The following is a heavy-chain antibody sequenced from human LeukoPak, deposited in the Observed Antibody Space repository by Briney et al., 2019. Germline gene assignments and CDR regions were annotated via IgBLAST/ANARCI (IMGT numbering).Heavy chain of an antibody. CDR2: IYFNGNT. D-gene: IGHD1-26*01. Sequence: SETLSLTCTVSGGSISSGNYYWSWIRQPPGKGLEWIGYIYFNGNTYYNPSLTSRVTMSADTSKNQFSLKLSSVTAADTAVYYCARVRSEGDYYYYYMDVWGKGTTVTVSS. CDR1: GGSISSGNYY. V-gene: IGHV4-30-4*02. CDR3: ARVRSEGDYYYYYMDV. J-gene: IGHJ6*03.